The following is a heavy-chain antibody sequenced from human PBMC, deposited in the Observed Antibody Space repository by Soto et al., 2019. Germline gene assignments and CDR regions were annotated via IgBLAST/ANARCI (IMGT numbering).Heavy chain of an antibody. Sequence: SVKVSCKASGGTFSSYAISWVRQAPGQGLEWMGGIIPIFGTANYAQKFQGRVTITADESTSTAYMELSSLRSEDTAVYYCARERPLGYCSGGSCLYFDYWGQGTLVTVSS. CDR2: IIPIFGTA. D-gene: IGHD2-15*01. V-gene: IGHV1-69*13. J-gene: IGHJ4*02. CDR1: GGTFSSYA. CDR3: ARERPLGYCSGGSCLYFDY.